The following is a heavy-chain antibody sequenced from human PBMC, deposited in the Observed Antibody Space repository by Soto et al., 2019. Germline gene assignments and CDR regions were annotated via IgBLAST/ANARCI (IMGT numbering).Heavy chain of an antibody. D-gene: IGHD2-15*01. J-gene: IGHJ4*02. Sequence: ASVKVSCKVSGYTLTELSMHWVRQAPGKGLEWMGGFDPEDGETIYAQKFQGRVTMTEDTSTDTAYMELSSLRSEDTAVYYCATAEGGYCSGGSCYDFNYWGQGTLVTVPQ. CDR3: ATAEGGYCSGGSCYDFNY. V-gene: IGHV1-24*01. CDR2: FDPEDGET. CDR1: GYTLTELS.